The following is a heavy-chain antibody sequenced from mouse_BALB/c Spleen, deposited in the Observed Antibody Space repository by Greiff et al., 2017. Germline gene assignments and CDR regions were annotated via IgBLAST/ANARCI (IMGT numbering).Heavy chain of an antibody. Sequence: VKLQESGPQLVRPGASVKISCKASGYSFTSYWMHWVKQRPGQGLEWIGMIDPSDSETRLNQKFKDKATLTVDKSSSTAYMQLSSPTSEDSAVYYCARDYDYDFDYWGQGTTLTVSS. CDR3: ARDYDYDFDY. CDR1: GYSFTSYW. J-gene: IGHJ2*01. V-gene: IGHV1S126*01. CDR2: IDPSDSET. D-gene: IGHD2-4*01.